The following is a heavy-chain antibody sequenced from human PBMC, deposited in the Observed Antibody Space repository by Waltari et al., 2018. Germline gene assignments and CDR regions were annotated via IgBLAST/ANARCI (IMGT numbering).Heavy chain of an antibody. Sequence: QLQLQESGPGLVKPSETLSLTCTVSGGSISSSSYYWGWIRQPPGKGLEWIGSIYYSGSTYYHPSLKRRVTISVDTSKIQFSLKLSSVTAADTAVYYCARVVAMYYFDYWGQGTLVTVSS. CDR3: ARVVAMYYFDY. V-gene: IGHV4-39*01. D-gene: IGHD5-12*01. J-gene: IGHJ4*02. CDR1: GGSISSSSYY. CDR2: IYYSGST.